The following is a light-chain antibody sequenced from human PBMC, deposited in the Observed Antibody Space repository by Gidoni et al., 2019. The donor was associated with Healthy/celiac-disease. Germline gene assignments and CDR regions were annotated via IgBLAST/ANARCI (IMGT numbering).Light chain of an antibody. CDR1: KLGDKY. V-gene: IGLV3-1*01. J-gene: IGLJ2*01. Sequence: SYELTQPPSVSGSPGQTASITCSGGKLGDKYACRYQKKPGQFTVLVIDQDSKRPSGIPERFSGSNSGNTATLTISGTQAMDEADYYCQAWDSSTVVFGGGTKLTVL. CDR2: QDS. CDR3: QAWDSSTVV.